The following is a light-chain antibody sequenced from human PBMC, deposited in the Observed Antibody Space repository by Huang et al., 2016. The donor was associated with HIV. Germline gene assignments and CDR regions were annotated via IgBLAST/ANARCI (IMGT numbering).Light chain of an antibody. CDR1: QSVGNS. J-gene: IGKJ1*01. CDR3: QQSYISPWT. CDR2: AS. V-gene: IGKV1-39*01. Sequence: DIQMTQSPSSLSASVGDRVTITCRTSQSVGNSLNWYQQKPGKAPELLIYASSLQAWVSSKFSGSGSVTDFTLIVSSLQPEDFATYYCQQSYISPWTFGQGTKVDLK.